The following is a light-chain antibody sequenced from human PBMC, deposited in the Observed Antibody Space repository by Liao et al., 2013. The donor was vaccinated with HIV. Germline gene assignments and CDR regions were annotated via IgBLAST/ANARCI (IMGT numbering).Light chain of an antibody. J-gene: IGLJ3*02. Sequence: YELTQPSSVSVSPGQTVKITCSGEQLAKKYARWVQQRPGQAPLLVIFKDSQRPSGIPEQFSGSKSGTTVTLIISGAQAEHEADYYCFCPADKGWVFGGGTKLTVL. V-gene: IGLV3-27*01. CDR2: KDS. CDR3: FCPADKGWV. CDR1: QLAKKY.